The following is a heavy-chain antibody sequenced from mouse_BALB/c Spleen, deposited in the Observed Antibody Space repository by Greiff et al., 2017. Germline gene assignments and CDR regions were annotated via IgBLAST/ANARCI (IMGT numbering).Heavy chain of an antibody. D-gene: IGHD1-1*01. Sequence: EVKLMESGGGLVQPGGSLKLSCAASGFTFSSYTMSWVRQTPEKRLEWVAYISNGGGSTYYPDTVKGRFTISRDNAKNTLYLQMSSLKSEDTAMYYCARHTGSSLYAMDYWGQGTSVTVSS. CDR1: GFTFSSYT. CDR2: ISNGGGST. CDR3: ARHTGSSLYAMDY. V-gene: IGHV5-12-2*01. J-gene: IGHJ4*01.